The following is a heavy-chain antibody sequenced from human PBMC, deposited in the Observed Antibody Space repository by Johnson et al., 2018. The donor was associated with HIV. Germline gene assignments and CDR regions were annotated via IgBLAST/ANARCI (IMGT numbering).Heavy chain of an antibody. J-gene: IGHJ3*01. D-gene: IGHD3/OR15-3a*01. Sequence: QMLLVESGGGVVQPGGSLRLSCVASGFTFTTYDFHWVRQAPGKGLEWVAFFRFNGRDQYYGDSVKGRFTISRDDSKNTVDLQMNTLTPDDTAVYYCAKGIGHSYRGTHDAFDVWGQGTMVTVSS. V-gene: IGHV3-30*02. CDR2: FRFNGRDQ. CDR1: GFTFTTYD. CDR3: AKGIGHSYRGTHDAFDV.